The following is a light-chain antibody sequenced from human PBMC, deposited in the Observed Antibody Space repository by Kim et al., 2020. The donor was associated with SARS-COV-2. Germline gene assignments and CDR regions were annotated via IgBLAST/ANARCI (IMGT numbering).Light chain of an antibody. CDR2: DAS. V-gene: IGKV3-11*01. CDR1: QSVSSN. CDR3: QQRINWPALT. Sequence: EIVLTQSPATLSLSPGERATLSCWASQSVSSNLAWYQQKPGQAPRLLIYDASNRATGIPARFSGSGSGTDFTLTISSLEPEDFAVYYCQQRINWPALTFGGGTKVDIK. J-gene: IGKJ4*01.